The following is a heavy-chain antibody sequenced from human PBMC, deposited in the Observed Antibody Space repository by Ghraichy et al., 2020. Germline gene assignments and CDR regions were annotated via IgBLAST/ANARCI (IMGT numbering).Heavy chain of an antibody. D-gene: IGHD5-18*01. V-gene: IGHV4-34*01. CDR1: GGSTSGFY. CDR2: SNHKGDS. J-gene: IGHJ3*02. Sequence: ETLSLTCSILGGSTSGFYWNWIRQPPGEGLEWVGNSNHKGDSSYNPSLGGRVTVSVDKSKNQFTLKLTSVTAADTAVYYCARGFYTDSTGYYDAFQIWGQGTMVTVSS. CDR3: ARGFYTDSTGYYDAFQI.